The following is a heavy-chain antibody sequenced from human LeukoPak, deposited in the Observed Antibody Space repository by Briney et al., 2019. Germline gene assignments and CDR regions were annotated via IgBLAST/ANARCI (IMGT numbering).Heavy chain of an antibody. V-gene: IGHV3-11*04. CDR2: ISSSGSNI. J-gene: IGHJ5*02. CDR3: ARPVPAAMPVIGYNWFDP. CDR1: GFTFSDYY. D-gene: IGHD2-2*01. Sequence: GGSLRLSCAASGFTFSDYYMSWVRQAPGKGLEWGSYISSSGSNIYYADSVKVRFTISRDNAKNSLYLQMQSVRAKDTDVYYCARPVPAAMPVIGYNWFDPWGQGTLVTV.